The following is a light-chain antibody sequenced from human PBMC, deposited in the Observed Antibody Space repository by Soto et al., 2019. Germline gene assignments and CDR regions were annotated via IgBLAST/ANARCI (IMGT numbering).Light chain of an antibody. Sequence: IQMTESPSFLSASVGDRVTMTCRAIQDISSFLAWYQQKAGKAPKLLIFAASTLQSGVPSRFSGSGSGTEFTLTVSSLQPEDVATYYCQQVKTYPRTFGQGTKVDIK. CDR2: AAS. V-gene: IGKV1-9*01. CDR1: QDISSF. J-gene: IGKJ2*01. CDR3: QQVKTYPRT.